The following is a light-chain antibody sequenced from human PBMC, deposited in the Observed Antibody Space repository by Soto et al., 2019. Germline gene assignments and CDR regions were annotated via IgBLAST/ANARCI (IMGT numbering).Light chain of an antibody. CDR1: SSDVGNYKY. Sequence: QSVLTQPASVSGSPGQSITISCTGTSSDVGNYKYVSWYQQHPGKVPKLMIYEVSKRPSGVPDRFSASKSGNTASLTVSGLQAEDEADYYCSSHGGSNNFYIFGTGTKV. CDR3: SSHGGSNNFYI. V-gene: IGLV2-8*01. CDR2: EVS. J-gene: IGLJ1*01.